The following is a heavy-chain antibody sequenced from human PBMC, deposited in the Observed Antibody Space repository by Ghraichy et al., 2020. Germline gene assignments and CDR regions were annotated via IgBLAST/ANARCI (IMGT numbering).Heavy chain of an antibody. V-gene: IGHV4-34*01. CDR2: INHSGST. D-gene: IGHD6-19*01. CDR3: ARGRGSGLSNWFDP. CDR1: GGSFSGYY. J-gene: IGHJ5*02. Sequence: SETLSLTCAVYGGSFSGYYWSWIRQPPGKGLEWIGEINHSGSTNYNPSLKSRVTISVDTSKNQFSLKLSSVTAADTAVYYCARGRGSGLSNWFDPWGQGTLVTVSS.